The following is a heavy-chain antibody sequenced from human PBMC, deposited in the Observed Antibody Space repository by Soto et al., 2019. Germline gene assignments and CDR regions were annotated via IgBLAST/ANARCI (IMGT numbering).Heavy chain of an antibody. Sequence: GGSLRLSCAASGFTFSDYYMSWIFQAPGKGLEWVSYISSSGSTIYYADSVKGRFTISRDNAKNSLYLQMNSLRAEDTAVYYCARDHDSSGYVRDAFDIWGQGTMVTVSS. D-gene: IGHD3-22*01. J-gene: IGHJ3*02. V-gene: IGHV3-11*01. CDR1: GFTFSDYY. CDR2: ISSSGSTI. CDR3: ARDHDSSGYVRDAFDI.